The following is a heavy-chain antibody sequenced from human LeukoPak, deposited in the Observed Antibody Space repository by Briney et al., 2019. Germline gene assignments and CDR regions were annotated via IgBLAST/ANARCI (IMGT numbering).Heavy chain of an antibody. Sequence: AAVHDTFTATGYTFTGYYMDWVRQAPGQGLAWLGWINPNCGGTNYAQKFQGRLTMNRDTSISTAYTELRRLRSDHTAVYYYARPYDSSGYSDYWGQGTLVTVSS. D-gene: IGHD3-22*01. J-gene: IGHJ4*02. CDR1: GYTFTGYY. CDR3: ARPYDSSGYSDY. CDR2: INPNCGGT. V-gene: IGHV1-2*02.